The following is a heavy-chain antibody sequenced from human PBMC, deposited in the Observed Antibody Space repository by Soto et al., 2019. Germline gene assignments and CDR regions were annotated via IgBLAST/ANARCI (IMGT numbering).Heavy chain of an antibody. CDR1: GDSISGYY. CDR3: ARIERGYFVY. V-gene: IGHV4-59*08. J-gene: IGHJ4*02. CDR2: VFYSGST. D-gene: IGHD3-3*01. Sequence: VQLQESGPGLVKPSETLSLICTVSGDSISGYYWTWIRQPPGKGLEWIGDVFYSGSTTYNPSLKSRVTISVDTAKNPFSLKLRSVTAAGTAVYFCARIERGYFVYWGQGTLLTVSS.